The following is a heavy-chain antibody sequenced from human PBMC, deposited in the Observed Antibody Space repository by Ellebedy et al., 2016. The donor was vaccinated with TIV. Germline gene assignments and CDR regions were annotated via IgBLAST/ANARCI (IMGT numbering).Heavy chain of an antibody. V-gene: IGHV4-59*08. Sequence: MPSETLSLTCTVSGGSISSYYWSWIRQPPGKGLEWIGYIYYSGSTNYNPSLKSRVTISVDTSKNQFSLKLSSVTAADTAVYYCARHERISNGKYSGYHYWGQGTLVTVSS. D-gene: IGHD5-12*01. CDR3: ARHERISNGKYSGYHY. CDR1: GGSISSYY. CDR2: IYYSGST. J-gene: IGHJ4*02.